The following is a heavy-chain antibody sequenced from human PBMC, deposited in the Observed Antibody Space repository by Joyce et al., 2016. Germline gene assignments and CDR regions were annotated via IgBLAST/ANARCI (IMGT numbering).Heavy chain of an antibody. V-gene: IGHV3-66*02. CDR2: MFSDGST. D-gene: IGHD4-17*01. Sequence: VQLVESGGGLVQLGGSLRLSCAASGLPVSTNFMSWVRQAPWKVLGWVSFMFSDGSTYYADSVKGRFTSSSDNSKNPLYLQMNSLRFEDTAVYYCARDRSTVTTEGWYFDLWGRGTLVTVSS. CDR3: ARDRSTVTTEGWYFDL. J-gene: IGHJ2*01. CDR1: GLPVSTNF.